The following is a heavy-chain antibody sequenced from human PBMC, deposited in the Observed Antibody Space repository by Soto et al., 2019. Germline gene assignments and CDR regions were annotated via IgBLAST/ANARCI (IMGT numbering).Heavy chain of an antibody. V-gene: IGHV1-69*01. CDR2: IIPFFGTA. J-gene: IGHJ6*02. CDR3: ARGYSSSWDYYYYGMEV. CDR1: GGTFSSYA. Sequence: QVQLVQSGAEVQKPGSSVKVSCKASGGTFSSYAISWVRQAPGQGLEWMGGIIPFFGTANYAQKFQGRVTITADESESTANMELSSLRSEDTAVYYCARGYSSSWDYYYYGMEVWGRGTTVTVSS. D-gene: IGHD6-13*01.